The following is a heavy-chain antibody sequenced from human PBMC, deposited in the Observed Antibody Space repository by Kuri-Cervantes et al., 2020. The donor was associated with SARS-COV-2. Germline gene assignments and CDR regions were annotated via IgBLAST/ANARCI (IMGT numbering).Heavy chain of an antibody. CDR2: INHSGST. Sequence: SETLSLTCAVYGGSFSGYYWSWIRQPPGKGLEWIGEINHSGSTNYNPSLKSRVTISVDTSKNQFSLKLSSVTAADTAVYYCAGGQREYNWNFDYWGQGTLVTVSS. J-gene: IGHJ4*02. D-gene: IGHD1-1*01. CDR1: GGSFSGYY. V-gene: IGHV4-34*01. CDR3: AGGQREYNWNFDY.